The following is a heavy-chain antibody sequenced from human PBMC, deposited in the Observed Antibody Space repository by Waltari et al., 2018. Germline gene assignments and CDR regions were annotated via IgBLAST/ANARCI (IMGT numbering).Heavy chain of an antibody. CDR1: GFTFSSYA. D-gene: IGHD1-26*01. CDR3: AKDYGDSGSYYNY. V-gene: IGHV3-23*01. Sequence: EVQLLESGGGLVQPGGSLRLSCAASGFTFSSYAMSWVRQAPGKGLEWVSAISGSGVSTDYADSVKGRFTISRDNSKNTLYLQMNSLRAEDTAVYYCAKDYGDSGSYYNYWGQGTLVTVSS. J-gene: IGHJ4*02. CDR2: ISGSGVST.